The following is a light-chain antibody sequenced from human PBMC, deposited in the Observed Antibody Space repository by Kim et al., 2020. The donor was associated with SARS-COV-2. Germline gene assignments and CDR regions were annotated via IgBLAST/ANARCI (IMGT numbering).Light chain of an antibody. Sequence: EKVMTQSPATLSVSPGERATLSCRASQSVSTNVAWYQQKPGQAPRLLIYGASTRATGAPARFSGSGSGTEFTLTISSPQSEDFAVYYCQQYDDLPPWTFGQGTKVDIK. CDR3: QQYDDLPPWT. V-gene: IGKV3-15*01. CDR1: QSVSTN. J-gene: IGKJ1*01. CDR2: GAS.